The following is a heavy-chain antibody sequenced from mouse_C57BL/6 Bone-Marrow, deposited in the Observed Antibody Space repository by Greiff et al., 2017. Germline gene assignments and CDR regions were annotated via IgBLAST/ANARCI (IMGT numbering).Heavy chain of an antibody. J-gene: IGHJ2*01. Sequence: EVKVEESGGGLVQPGGSLKLSCAASGFTFSDDWMDWVRQSPEKGLEWVAEIRNKANNHATYYAESVKGRFTISRDDSKSSVYLQMNSLRAEDTGMYYCASLIRWYFADWGQGTTLTVSS. CDR1: GFTFSDDW. D-gene: IGHD1-2*01. V-gene: IGHV6-6*01. CDR3: ASLIRWYFAD. CDR2: IRNKANNHAT.